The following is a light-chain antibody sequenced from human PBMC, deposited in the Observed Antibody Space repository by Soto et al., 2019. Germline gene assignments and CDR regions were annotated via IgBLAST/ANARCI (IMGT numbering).Light chain of an antibody. CDR1: QSVSSS. J-gene: IGKJ5*01. CDR3: QQRSNWPPIT. V-gene: IGKV3-11*01. Sequence: EIVLTQSPSTLSLSPAERATLSCRASQSVSSSLAWYQKKPGQAPRLLIYEASNRATGIPARFSGSGSRTDLTLTISSLETEDYAVYYCQQRSNWPPITFGQGTRLEIK. CDR2: EAS.